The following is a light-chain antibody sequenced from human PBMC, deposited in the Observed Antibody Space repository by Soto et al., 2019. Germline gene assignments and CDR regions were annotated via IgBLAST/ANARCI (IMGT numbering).Light chain of an antibody. CDR2: EAS. CDR3: CSYAGSLM. Sequence: QSALTQPASVSGSPGQSITISCTGTSTDIGSYDLVSWYQQHPGKAPELIIYEASKRPSGVSNRFSGSRSGDTASLTISGLQAEDEADYYCCSYAGSLMFGGGTKVTVL. CDR1: STDIGSYDL. J-gene: IGLJ3*02. V-gene: IGLV2-23*01.